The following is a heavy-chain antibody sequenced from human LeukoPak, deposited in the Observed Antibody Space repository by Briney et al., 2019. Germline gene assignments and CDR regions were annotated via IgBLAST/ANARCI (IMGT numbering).Heavy chain of an antibody. CDR1: GGSISSYY. CDR2: IYYSGST. Sequence: PSETLSLTCTVSGGSISSYYWSWIRQPPGKGLEWIGYIYYSGSTNYNPSLKSRVTISVDTSKNQFSLKLSSVTAADTAVYYCARGSRDSSGYYSLRPWDYWGQGTLVTVSS. D-gene: IGHD3-22*01. V-gene: IGHV4-59*12. J-gene: IGHJ4*02. CDR3: ARGSRDSSGYYSLRPWDY.